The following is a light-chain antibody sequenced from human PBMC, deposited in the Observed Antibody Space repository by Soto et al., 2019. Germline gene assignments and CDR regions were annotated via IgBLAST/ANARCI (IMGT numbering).Light chain of an antibody. J-gene: IGLJ3*02. V-gene: IGLV1-40*01. Sequence: QSVLTQPHSVSGAPGQRVTISCTGSSSNIGSGYDVHWYQQLPGTAPKLLIYGNTNRPSGVPDRFSGSKSGTSASLAITGLQAEDEADYYCQSYDSSLSDWVFGGGTQLTVL. CDR1: SSNIGSGYD. CDR2: GNT. CDR3: QSYDSSLSDWV.